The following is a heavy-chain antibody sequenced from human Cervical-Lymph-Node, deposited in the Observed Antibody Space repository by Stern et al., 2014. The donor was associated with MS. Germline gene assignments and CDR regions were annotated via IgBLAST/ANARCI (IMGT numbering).Heavy chain of an antibody. D-gene: IGHD2-21*02. CDR3: ARDHCGGDCYSDY. V-gene: IGHV1-18*04. J-gene: IGHJ4*02. CDR2: ISAYNGNT. CDR1: GYTLTSYG. Sequence: DQLVQSGADVKKPGASVKVSCKASGYTLTSYGIGWAPQAPGQGLEWKGWISAYNGNTNYAQKLQGRVTMTTDTSTSTAYMELRSLRSDDTAVYYCARDHCGGDCYSDYWGQGTLVTVSS.